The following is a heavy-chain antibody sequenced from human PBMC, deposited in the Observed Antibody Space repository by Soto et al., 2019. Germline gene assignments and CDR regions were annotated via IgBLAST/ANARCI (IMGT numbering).Heavy chain of an antibody. V-gene: IGHV1-69*04. Sequence: GASVKVSCKASGGTFSSYTISWVRQAPGQGLEWMGRIIPILGIANYAQKFQGRVTITADKSTSIAYMELSSLRSEDTAVYYCARERDYGGSCPICTGFDPWGQGTLVTVSS. CDR2: IIPILGIA. J-gene: IGHJ5*02. CDR3: ARERDYGGSCPICTGFDP. CDR1: GGTFSSYT. D-gene: IGHD2-15*01.